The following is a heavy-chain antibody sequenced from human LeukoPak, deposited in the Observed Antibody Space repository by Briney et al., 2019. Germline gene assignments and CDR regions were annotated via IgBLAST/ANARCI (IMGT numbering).Heavy chain of an antibody. Sequence: GASVKVSCKASGYTFTGYYMHWVRQAPGQGLEWMGWINPNSGGTNYAQKFQGRVTMTRDTSISTAYMELSRLRSDDTAVYYCANARSSSWLLNYYMDVWGKGTTVTVSS. V-gene: IGHV1-2*02. CDR2: INPNSGGT. CDR3: ANARSSSWLLNYYMDV. D-gene: IGHD6-13*01. J-gene: IGHJ6*03. CDR1: GYTFTGYY.